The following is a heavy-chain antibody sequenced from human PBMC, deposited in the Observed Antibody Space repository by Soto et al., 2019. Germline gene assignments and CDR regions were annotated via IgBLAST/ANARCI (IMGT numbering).Heavy chain of an antibody. CDR3: ARALRIAALLPLDY. D-gene: IGHD6-6*01. CDR2: ISSNGGST. Sequence: GGSLRLSCAASGFTFSNYAMHWVRQAPGKGLEYVSAISSNGGSTYYSNSVKGRFAISRDNSKNTLSLQMGSLRAEDMAVYYCARALRIAALLPLDYWGQGTLVTVSS. V-gene: IGHV3-64*01. J-gene: IGHJ4*02. CDR1: GFTFSNYA.